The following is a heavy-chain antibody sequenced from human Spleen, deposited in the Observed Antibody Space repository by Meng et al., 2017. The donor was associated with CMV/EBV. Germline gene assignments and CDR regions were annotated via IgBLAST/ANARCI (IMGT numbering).Heavy chain of an antibody. CDR1: GFTFSSYG. CDR3: AKAQLAMVVTGMDV. J-gene: IGHJ6*02. Sequence: LKISCAASGFTFSSYGMHWVRQAPGKGLEWVAVIWYDGSNKYYADSVKGRFTISRDNSKNTLYLQMNSLRAEDTAVYYCAKAQLAMVVTGMDVWGQGTTVTVSS. D-gene: IGHD4-23*01. CDR2: IWYDGSNK. V-gene: IGHV3-33*06.